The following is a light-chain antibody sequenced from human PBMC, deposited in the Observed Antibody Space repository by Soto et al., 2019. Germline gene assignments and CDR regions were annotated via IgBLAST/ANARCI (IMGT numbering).Light chain of an antibody. CDR3: ATWDDSLNGPV. CDR2: TNN. V-gene: IGLV1-44*01. CDR1: SSNIGSYP. J-gene: IGLJ2*01. Sequence: QSVLTQPPSASGTPGQRVTISCSGSSSNIGSYPVNWYQQLPGTAPKLLIYTNNQRPSGVPDRFSGSKSGTSASLAISGLQSEDEAYYYCATWDDSLNGPVFGGGTKLTVL.